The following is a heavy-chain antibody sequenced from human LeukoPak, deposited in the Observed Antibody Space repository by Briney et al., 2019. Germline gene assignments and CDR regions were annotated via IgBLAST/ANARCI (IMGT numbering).Heavy chain of an antibody. V-gene: IGHV1-2*02. CDR1: GYTFTDYY. CDR3: ARGGGGTRGLIGRDYWYMDV. J-gene: IGHJ6*03. Sequence: GASVKVSCKASGYTFTDYYIHWVRRAPGQGLEWMGWINPKSGGTDYVQKFQGRVTMTRDTSISTAYMELSRLRSDDTAVYYCARGGGGTRGLIGRDYWYMDVWGKGTTVTVSS. CDR2: INPKSGGT. D-gene: IGHD3-16*01.